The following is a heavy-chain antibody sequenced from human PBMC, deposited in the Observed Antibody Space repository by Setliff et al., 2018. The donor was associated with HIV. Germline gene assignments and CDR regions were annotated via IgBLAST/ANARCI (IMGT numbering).Heavy chain of an antibody. D-gene: IGHD1-20*01. CDR3: ASSITVAAGRSHYYYAMDV. V-gene: IGHV5-51*01. CDR2: IHPGDSNT. CDR1: GYSFTSYW. J-gene: IGHJ6*02. Sequence: SGESLKISCKGSGYSFTSYWIGWVRQMPGKGLEWMGIIHPGDSNTRCSPSFQGQVTISADKSISTAYLQWSSLEASDTAMYYCASSITVAAGRSHYYYAMDVWGQGTTVTVS.